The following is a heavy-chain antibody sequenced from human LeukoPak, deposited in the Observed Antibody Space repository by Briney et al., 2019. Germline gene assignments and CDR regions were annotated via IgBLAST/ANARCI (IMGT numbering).Heavy chain of an antibody. V-gene: IGHV1-18*01. CDR1: GDTFIRYG. Sequence: HRASVKVSCKASGDTFIRYGISWVRQAPGQGLEWMGWISTGNGNTNYGQKFQGRVTMTTDTSTGTAYMELRSLRSDDTAMYYCARANNWNYALGYWGQGTLVTVSS. CDR2: ISTGNGNT. CDR3: ARANNWNYALGY. J-gene: IGHJ4*02. D-gene: IGHD1-7*01.